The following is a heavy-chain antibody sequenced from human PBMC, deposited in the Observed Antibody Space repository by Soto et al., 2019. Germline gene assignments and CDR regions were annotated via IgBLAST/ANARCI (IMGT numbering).Heavy chain of an antibody. CDR2: SRNKVNSYTT. Sequence: RLSCAASGFTFSDHYMDWVRQAPGKGLEWVGRSRNKVNSYTTDYAASVKGRFSISRDDSRNSVYLQLNSLKTEDTAVYYCARVIYSGSYGMDVWGQGTTVTVSS. CDR3: ARVIYSGSYGMDV. CDR1: GFTFSDHY. D-gene: IGHD1-26*01. J-gene: IGHJ6*02. V-gene: IGHV3-72*01.